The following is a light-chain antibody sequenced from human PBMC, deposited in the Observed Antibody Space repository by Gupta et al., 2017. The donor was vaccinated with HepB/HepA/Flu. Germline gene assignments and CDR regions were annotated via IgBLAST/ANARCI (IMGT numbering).Light chain of an antibody. CDR1: KLGVKY. V-gene: IGLV3-1*01. J-gene: IGLJ3*02. Sequence: SSELTQSPSVSVSPGQTASITCSGDKLGVKYASWYQQKPGQSPVLVIYENKKRPAGLPERFSGSISGNTATLTISGTQAMDEAYYYCQAWDSGTLVFGGGTKLTVL. CDR2: ENK. CDR3: QAWDSGTLV.